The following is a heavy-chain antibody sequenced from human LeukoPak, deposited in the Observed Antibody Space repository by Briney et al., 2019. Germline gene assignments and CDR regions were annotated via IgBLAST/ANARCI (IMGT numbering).Heavy chain of an antibody. CDR2: IRYDGSNK. Sequence: PGGSLRLSCAASGFTFSSYGMHWVRRAPGEGLEWVAFIRYDGSNKYYADSVKGRFTISRDNSKNTLYLQMNSLRAEDTAVYYCAKDTRPESHYYYYMDVWGKGTTVTVSS. CDR1: GFTFSSYG. CDR3: AKDTRPESHYYYYMDV. J-gene: IGHJ6*03. D-gene: IGHD2-2*01. V-gene: IGHV3-30*02.